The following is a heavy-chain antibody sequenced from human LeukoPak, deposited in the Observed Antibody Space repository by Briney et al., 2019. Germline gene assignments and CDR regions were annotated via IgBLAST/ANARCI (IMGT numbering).Heavy chain of an antibody. CDR1: GFTFSSYA. J-gene: IGHJ6*04. Sequence: GGSLRLSCSASGFTFSSYAMHWVRQAPGKGLEYVSAISSNGGSTYYADSVKGRFTISRDNSKNTLYLQMSSLRAEDTAVYYCARDRSRYYDILTGYYFGQKEYYYYGMDVWGKGTTVTVSS. V-gene: IGHV3-64D*06. CDR3: ARDRSRYYDILTGYYFGQKEYYYYGMDV. D-gene: IGHD3-9*01. CDR2: ISSNGGST.